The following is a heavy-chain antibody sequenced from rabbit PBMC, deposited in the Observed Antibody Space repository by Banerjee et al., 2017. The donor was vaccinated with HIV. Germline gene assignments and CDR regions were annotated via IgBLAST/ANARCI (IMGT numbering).Heavy chain of an antibody. V-gene: IGHV1S40*01. Sequence: QSLEESGGDLVKPGASLTLTCTASGFSFSSYYYMYWVRQAPGKGLEWIGFIDTNTGKTFYASWAKGRFTISKTSPTTVTLQMTSLTAADTATYFCARDLAGVTGWNFNLWGQGTLVTVS. J-gene: IGHJ4*01. CDR3: ARDLAGVTGWNFNL. CDR1: GFSFSSYYY. D-gene: IGHD4-1*01. CDR2: IDTNTGKT.